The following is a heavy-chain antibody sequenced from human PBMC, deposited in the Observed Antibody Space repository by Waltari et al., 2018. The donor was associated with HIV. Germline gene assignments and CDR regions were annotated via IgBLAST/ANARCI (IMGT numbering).Heavy chain of an antibody. CDR3: ARHSLTYYYDSSGYSVAFDY. Sequence: QLQLQESGPGLVKPSETLSLTCTVSGGSISRSSYYWGWIRQPPGKGLEWIGGIYYSASTYYNPSLKRRVTISVDTSKNHFSLKLSSVTAADTAVYYCARHSLTYYYDSSGYSVAFDYWGQGTLVTVSS. CDR2: IYYSAST. CDR1: GGSISRSSYY. J-gene: IGHJ4*02. V-gene: IGHV4-39*01. D-gene: IGHD3-22*01.